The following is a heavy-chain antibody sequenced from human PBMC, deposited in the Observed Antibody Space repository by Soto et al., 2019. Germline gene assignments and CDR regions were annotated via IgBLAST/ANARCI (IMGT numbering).Heavy chain of an antibody. D-gene: IGHD3-3*01. CDR3: ARDPGDYDFWSGFDY. CDR2: IKQDGSEK. Sequence: EVQLVESGGGLVQPGGSLRLSCAASGFTFSSYWMSWVRQAPGKGLEWVANIKQDGSEKYYVDSVKGRFTISRDNAKNSLYLQMNSLRAEDTAVYYCARDPGDYDFWSGFDYWGQGTLVTVSS. CDR1: GFTFSSYW. V-gene: IGHV3-7*01. J-gene: IGHJ4*02.